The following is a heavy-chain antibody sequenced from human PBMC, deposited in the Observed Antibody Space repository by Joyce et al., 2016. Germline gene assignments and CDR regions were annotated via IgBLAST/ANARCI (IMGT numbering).Heavy chain of an antibody. CDR3: ARRGQSGWRNYYYYGMDV. J-gene: IGHJ6*02. CDR2: TAYDGSDK. V-gene: IGHV3-30-3*01. D-gene: IGHD6-19*01. Sequence: QVYLVESGGGVVQSGRSLRLSCAASGFTFSSYAMHWVRQAPGKGLEWVAVTAYDGSDKYNADSVKGRFTISRDNARNTLYLQMNSLRTEDTAVYYCARRGQSGWRNYYYYGMDVWGQGTTVTVSS. CDR1: GFTFSSYA.